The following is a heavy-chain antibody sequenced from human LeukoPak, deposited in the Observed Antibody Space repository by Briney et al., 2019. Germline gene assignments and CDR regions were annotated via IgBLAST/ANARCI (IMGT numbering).Heavy chain of an antibody. CDR2: ISGSGGST. CDR3: ANPLVVVTALGDAFDI. CDR1: GFTFSTYA. J-gene: IGHJ3*02. D-gene: IGHD2-21*02. Sequence: GGSLRLSCAASGFTFSTYALSWVRQAPGKGLEWVSSISGSGGSTYYADSVKGRFTISRDNSKNTLYLQMNSLRAEDTAVYYCANPLVVVTALGDAFDIWGQGTMVTVSS. V-gene: IGHV3-23*01.